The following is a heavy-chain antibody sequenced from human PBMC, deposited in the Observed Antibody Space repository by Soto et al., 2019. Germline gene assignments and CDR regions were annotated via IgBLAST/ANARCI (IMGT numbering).Heavy chain of an antibody. CDR1: GFTFSDHY. J-gene: IGHJ6*02. V-gene: IGHV3-72*01. D-gene: IGHD5-12*01. CDR3: ARADIVATTIGYYYYGMGV. Sequence: GGSLRLSCAASGFTFSDHYMDWVRQAPGKGLEWVGRTRNKANSYTTEYAASVKGRFTISRDDSKNSLYLQMNSLKTEDTAVYYCARADIVATTIGYYYYGMGVWGQGTTVTVSS. CDR2: TRNKANSYTT.